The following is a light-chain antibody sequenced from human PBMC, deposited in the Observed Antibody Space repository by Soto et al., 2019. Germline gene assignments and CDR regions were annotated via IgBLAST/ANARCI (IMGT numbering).Light chain of an antibody. CDR2: LGS. CDR3: KNILQTPVT. J-gene: IGKJ3*01. V-gene: IGKV2-28*01. CDR1: QSLLHGTGYTY. Sequence: DIVMTQSPLSMLVTPGEPASISCRSSQSLLHGTGYTYLDWYLQTPGQSPQLLIQLGSMRASGVPDRCSGSGSGSDFTLKSSRVEADDVGVYYCKNILQTPVTFGRGTKVEI.